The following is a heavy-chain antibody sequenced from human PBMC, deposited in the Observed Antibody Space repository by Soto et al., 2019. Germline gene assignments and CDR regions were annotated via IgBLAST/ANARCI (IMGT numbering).Heavy chain of an antibody. CDR1: GGSFSGYQ. J-gene: IGHJ6*03. CDR2: INDSGNI. Sequence: QVQLQQWGAGLLKPSETLSLTCAVYGGSFSGYQWSWIRQTPGKGLEWIGEINDSGNINFNPSLKSRVTILLDTPKKQISLKLSSVTAADSAVYYCARGLILWFGELSRREGYYSYMDVWGKGTTVTVSS. V-gene: IGHV4-34*01. CDR3: ARGLILWFGELSRREGYYSYMDV. D-gene: IGHD3-10*01.